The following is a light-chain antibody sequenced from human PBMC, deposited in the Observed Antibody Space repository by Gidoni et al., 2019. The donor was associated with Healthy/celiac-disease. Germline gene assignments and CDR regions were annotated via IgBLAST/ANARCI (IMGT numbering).Light chain of an antibody. J-gene: IGKJ5*01. CDR1: QSVLYSSNNKNY. CDR3: QQYYSTPRT. Sequence: DIVMTQSPDPRAVSLGERATINCKSSQSVLYSSNNKNYLAWYQQKPGQPPKLLIYWASTRESGVPDRFSGSGSGTDFTLTISSLQAEDVAVYYCQQYYSTPRTFGQGTRLEIK. CDR2: WAS. V-gene: IGKV4-1*01.